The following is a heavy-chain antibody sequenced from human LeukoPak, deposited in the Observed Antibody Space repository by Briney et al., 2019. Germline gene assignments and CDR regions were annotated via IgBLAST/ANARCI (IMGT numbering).Heavy chain of an antibody. Sequence: GGSLRLSCAASGFTFSSYWMSWVCQAPGKGLEWVANIKQDGSEKYYVDSVKGRFTISRDNAKNSLYLQMNSLRAEDTAVYYCARDGAGITIFGVVMDAFDIWGQGTMVTVSS. CDR3: ARDGAGITIFGVVMDAFDI. D-gene: IGHD3-3*01. CDR1: GFTFSSYW. CDR2: IKQDGSEK. J-gene: IGHJ3*02. V-gene: IGHV3-7*01.